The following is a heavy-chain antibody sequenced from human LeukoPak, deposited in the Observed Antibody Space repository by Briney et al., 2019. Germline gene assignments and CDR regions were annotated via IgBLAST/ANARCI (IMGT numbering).Heavy chain of an antibody. J-gene: IGHJ4*02. D-gene: IGHD2-2*01. V-gene: IGHV3-74*01. CDR3: ARGGLGSCSSTSCSSPFDY. Sequence: GRSMRLSCAASGFTFSSYWMHWVRQAPGKGLVWVSRINSVGRSTSYADSVKRRFTISRDNAKNTLYLQMNSLRAEDTALYYCARGGLGSCSSTSCSSPFDYWGQGTLSPSPQ. CDR2: INSVGRST. CDR1: GFTFSSYW.